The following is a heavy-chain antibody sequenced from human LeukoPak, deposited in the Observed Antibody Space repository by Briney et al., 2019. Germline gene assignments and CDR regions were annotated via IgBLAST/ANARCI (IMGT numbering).Heavy chain of an antibody. CDR3: ARGATGTTFDY. CDR1: GFKFDEYG. CDR2: INWNGGST. Sequence: GGSLRLSCAASGFKFDEYGMSWVRHAPGKGLEWVSGINWNGGSTGYADSVKGRFTISRDNAKKSLYLQMNRLRAEDTAFYYCARGATGTTFDYWGQGTLVTVSS. D-gene: IGHD1-1*01. V-gene: IGHV3-20*04. J-gene: IGHJ4*02.